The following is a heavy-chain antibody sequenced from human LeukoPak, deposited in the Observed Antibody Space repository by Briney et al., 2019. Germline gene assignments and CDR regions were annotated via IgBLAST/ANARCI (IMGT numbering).Heavy chain of an antibody. CDR3: ARGGYSSSWYYFDY. D-gene: IGHD6-13*01. Sequence: ASVKVSCKASGYTFTNYGVSWVRQAPGQGLEWMGWMNPNSGNTGYAQKFQGRVTITRNTSISTAYMELSSLRSEDTAVYYCARGGYSSSWYYFDYWGQGTLVTVSS. CDR1: GYTFTNYG. J-gene: IGHJ4*02. CDR2: MNPNSGNT. V-gene: IGHV1-8*01.